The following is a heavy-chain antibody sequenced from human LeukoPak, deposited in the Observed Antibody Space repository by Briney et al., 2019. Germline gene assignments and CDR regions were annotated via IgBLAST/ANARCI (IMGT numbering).Heavy chain of an antibody. CDR2: IQQDGSEK. J-gene: IGHJ4*02. V-gene: IGHV3-7*01. Sequence: PGGSLRLSCAASGFTFSSHWTSWVRQAPGKGLEWVANIQQDGSEKYYVDSVKGRFTISRDNAKNSLYLQMNSLRVEDTAVYYCAKKGSSGWYLDYWGQGTLVTVSS. CDR1: GFTFSSHW. D-gene: IGHD6-19*01. CDR3: AKKGSSGWYLDY.